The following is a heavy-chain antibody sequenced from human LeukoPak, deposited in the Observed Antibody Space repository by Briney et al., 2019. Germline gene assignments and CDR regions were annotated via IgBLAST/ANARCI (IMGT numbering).Heavy chain of an antibody. CDR1: GGSISSGTYF. D-gene: IGHD6-13*01. J-gene: IGHJ4*02. CDR3: ARSPRGSSSPYYFDY. CDR2: ISYTGYT. Sequence: SETLSLTCTVSGGSISSGTYFWSWIRQHPGKGLEWIGCISYTGYTYYNPSLKSRVTISVDTSKNQFSLKLSSVTAADTAAFYCARSPRGSSSPYYFDYWGQGTLVTVSS. V-gene: IGHV4-31*03.